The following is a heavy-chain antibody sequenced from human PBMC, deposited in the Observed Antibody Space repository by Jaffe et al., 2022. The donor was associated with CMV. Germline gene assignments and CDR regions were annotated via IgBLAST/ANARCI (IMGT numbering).Heavy chain of an antibody. Sequence: QVQLVQSGAEVKKPGASVKVSCKASGYTFTSYVMHWVRQAPGQRLEWMGWINAGNGNTKYSQKFQGRVSITRDTSASTAYMELSSLRSEDTAVYYCARGSSGIAPGGFDYWGQGTLVTVSS. D-gene: IGHD6-13*01. V-gene: IGHV1-3*01. CDR2: INAGNGNT. CDR1: GYTFTSYV. J-gene: IGHJ4*02. CDR3: ARGSSGIAPGGFDY.